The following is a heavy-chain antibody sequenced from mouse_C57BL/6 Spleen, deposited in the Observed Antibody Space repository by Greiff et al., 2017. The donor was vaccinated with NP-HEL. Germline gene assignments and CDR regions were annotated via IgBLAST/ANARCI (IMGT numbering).Heavy chain of an antibody. CDR1: GYTFTSYG. CDR2: IYPRSGNT. J-gene: IGHJ4*01. CDR3: ARASITTVVATDYAMDY. V-gene: IGHV1-81*01. D-gene: IGHD1-1*01. Sequence: QVQLQQSGAELARPGASVKLSCKASGYTFTSYGISWVKQRTGQGLEWIGEIYPRSGNTYYNEKFKGKATLTADKSSSTAYLELCSLTSEDSADYFCARASITTVVATDYAMDYWGQGTSVTVSS.